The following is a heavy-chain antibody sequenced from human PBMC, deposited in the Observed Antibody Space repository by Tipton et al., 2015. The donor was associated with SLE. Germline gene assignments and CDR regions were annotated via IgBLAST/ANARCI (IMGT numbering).Heavy chain of an antibody. J-gene: IGHJ4*02. Sequence: TLSLTCTVSGGSISSYYWGWIRQPPGKGLEWIGNIYYSGSTYCNPSLKSRVTISVDTSKNQFSLKLNSVTAADTAVFYCARVTGHSSGWYGWVDSWGQGTLVTVSS. CDR3: ARVTGHSSGWYGWVDS. D-gene: IGHD6-19*01. CDR1: GGSISSYY. V-gene: IGHV4-59*12. CDR2: IYYSGST.